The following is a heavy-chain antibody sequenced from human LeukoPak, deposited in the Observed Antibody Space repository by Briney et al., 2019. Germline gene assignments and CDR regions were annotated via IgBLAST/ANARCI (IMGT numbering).Heavy chain of an antibody. J-gene: IGHJ4*02. CDR1: GFTFSSYS. CDR2: ISSSSSTI. D-gene: IGHD3-10*01. Sequence: GGSLRLSCAATGFTFSSYSMNWVRQAPGKGLEWVSYISSSSSTIYYADSVKGRFTISRDNAKNSLYLQMNSLRDEDTAVYYCARGAMVRGVIMFGYWDQGTLVTVSS. V-gene: IGHV3-48*02. CDR3: ARGAMVRGVIMFGY.